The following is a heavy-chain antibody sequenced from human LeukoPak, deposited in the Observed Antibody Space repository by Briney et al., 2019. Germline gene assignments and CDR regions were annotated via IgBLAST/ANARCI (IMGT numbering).Heavy chain of an antibody. D-gene: IGHD3-9*01. CDR2: ISYDGSNK. J-gene: IGHJ4*02. CDR3: ATGNYDILTGYQYYFDY. V-gene: IGHV3-30*03. Sequence: GGSLRLSCAASGFTFSSYGMHWVRQAPGKGLEWVAVISYDGSNKYYAGSVKGRFTISRDNSKNTLYLQMNSLRAEDTAVYYCATGNYDILTGYQYYFDYWGQGTLVTVSS. CDR1: GFTFSSYG.